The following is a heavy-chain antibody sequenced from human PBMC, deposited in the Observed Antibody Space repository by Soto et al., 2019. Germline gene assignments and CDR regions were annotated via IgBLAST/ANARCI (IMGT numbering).Heavy chain of an antibody. J-gene: IGHJ6*02. CDR1: GGSISSGGYY. CDR2: IYYSAST. V-gene: IGHV4-31*03. CDR3: ARDIVVVPAATSHYYYYYGMDV. D-gene: IGHD2-2*01. Sequence: SETLSLTCTVSGGSISSGGYYWSWIRQHPGKGLEWIGYIYYSASTYYNPSLKSRVTISVDTSKNQFSLKLSSVTAADTAVYYCARDIVVVPAATSHYYYYYGMDVWGQGTTVTVSS.